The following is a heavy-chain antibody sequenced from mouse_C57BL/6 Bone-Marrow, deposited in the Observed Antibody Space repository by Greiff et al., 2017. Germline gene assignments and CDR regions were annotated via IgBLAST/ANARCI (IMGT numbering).Heavy chain of an antibody. CDR2: IYPRSGNT. Sequence: LQESGAELARPGASVKLSCKASGYTFTSSGISWVKQRTGQGLEWIGEIYPRSGNTYYNEKFKGKATLTADKSSSTAYMELRSLTSEDSAVYFCASPLYGSSPAWFAYWGQGTLVTVSA. CDR1: GYTFTSSG. CDR3: ASPLYGSSPAWFAY. J-gene: IGHJ3*01. D-gene: IGHD1-1*01. V-gene: IGHV1-81*01.